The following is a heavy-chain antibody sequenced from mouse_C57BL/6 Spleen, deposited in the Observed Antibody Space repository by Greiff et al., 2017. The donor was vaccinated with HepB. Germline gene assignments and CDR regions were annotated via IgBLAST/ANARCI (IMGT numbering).Heavy chain of an antibody. CDR1: GFNIKDDY. CDR2: IDPENGDT. Sequence: VQLQQSGAELVRPGASVKLSCTASGFNIKDDYMHWVKQRPEQGLEWIGWIDPENGDTEYASKFQGKATITSNTSSNTAYLQLSSLTSEDTAVYYWTTRWYNYGYDGYSMDYWGQGTSVTVSS. J-gene: IGHJ4*01. CDR3: TTRWYNYGYDGYSMDY. D-gene: IGHD2-2*01. V-gene: IGHV14-4*01.